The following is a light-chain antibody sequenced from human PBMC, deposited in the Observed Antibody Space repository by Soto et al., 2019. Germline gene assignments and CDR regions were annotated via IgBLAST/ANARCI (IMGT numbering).Light chain of an antibody. CDR2: DAS. Sequence: EIVLTQSPATLSLSPGETATLSCRASQSINRHLAWYRQKPGQAPRLLIYDASNRATGIPARFSGSGSWTDFTLTISILEPEDFVVYYCQQRSNWPAVTFGGGAKVEIK. V-gene: IGKV3-11*01. J-gene: IGKJ4*01. CDR3: QQRSNWPAVT. CDR1: QSINRH.